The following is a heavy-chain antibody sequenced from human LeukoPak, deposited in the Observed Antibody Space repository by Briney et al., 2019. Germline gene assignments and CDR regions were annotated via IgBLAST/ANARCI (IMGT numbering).Heavy chain of an antibody. Sequence: GGSLRLACLASGFTLKTYAMTWVRQAPGKGLEWVAVISYDGSNKYYADSVKGRFTISRDNSKNTLYLQMNSLRAEDTAVYYCAKDEVDTAMAARIDYWGQGTLVTVSS. D-gene: IGHD5-18*01. V-gene: IGHV3-30*18. CDR3: AKDEVDTAMAARIDY. J-gene: IGHJ4*02. CDR2: ISYDGSNK. CDR1: GFTLKTYA.